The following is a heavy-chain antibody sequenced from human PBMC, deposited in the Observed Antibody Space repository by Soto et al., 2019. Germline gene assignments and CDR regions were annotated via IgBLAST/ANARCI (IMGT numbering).Heavy chain of an antibody. J-gene: IGHJ4*02. Sequence: QVQLMQSGAEVKKPGASVKVSCKTSGYTFTGYYLHWIRQAPGQGLEWMGWINPNSGDSNYSQEFQGRVTMTSDTSITTAYMQLSRLRSDDTAVYYCARREHWLENFDFWGQGTLVTVSS. CDR2: INPNSGDS. CDR1: GYTFTGYY. D-gene: IGHD6-19*01. V-gene: IGHV1-2*02. CDR3: ARREHWLENFDF.